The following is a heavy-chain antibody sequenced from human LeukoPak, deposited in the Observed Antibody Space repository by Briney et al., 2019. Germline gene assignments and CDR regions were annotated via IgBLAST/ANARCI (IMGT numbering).Heavy chain of an antibody. CDR1: GFTVISNL. CDR3: ARVPGSYYVDFDY. J-gene: IGHJ4*02. V-gene: IGHV3-53*01. Sequence: GGSLRLSCAASGFTVISNLMTWVRQSPGRGLEWLSSIYSGGATYYADSVKGRFSISRDNSKNTLYLHMNSLRAEDTAVYYCARVPGSYYVDFDYWGQGILVTVSS. CDR2: IYSGGAT. D-gene: IGHD3-10*01.